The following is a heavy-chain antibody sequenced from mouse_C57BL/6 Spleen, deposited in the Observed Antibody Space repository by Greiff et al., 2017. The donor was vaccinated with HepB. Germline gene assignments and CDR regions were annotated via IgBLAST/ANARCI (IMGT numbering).Heavy chain of an antibody. D-gene: IGHD1-1*01. CDR3: ARRYYYGSSYVEYYFDY. V-gene: IGHV1-50*01. CDR1: GYTFTSYW. J-gene: IGHJ2*01. Sequence: VQLQQPGAELVKPGASVKLSCKASGYTFTSYWMQWVKQRPGQGLEWIGEIDPSDSYTNYNQKFKGKATLTVDTSSSTAYMQLSSLTSEDSAVYYCARRYYYGSSYVEYYFDYWGQGTTLTVSS. CDR2: IDPSDSYT.